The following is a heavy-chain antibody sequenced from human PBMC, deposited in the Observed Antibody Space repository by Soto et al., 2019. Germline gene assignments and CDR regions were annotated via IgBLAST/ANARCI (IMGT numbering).Heavy chain of an antibody. CDR2: IFYSGTT. Sequence: ASETLSLTCTVSGGSVNSGDYYWGWIRQSPGKGLEWIGSIFYSGTTYYNPSLQGRITISIDTSKNQFSLRLTSVTAADTALYYCARDWVHERWFDPWGQGTLVTVSS. CDR1: GGSVNSGDYY. D-gene: IGHD1-1*01. V-gene: IGHV4-30-4*01. CDR3: ARDWVHERWFDP. J-gene: IGHJ5*02.